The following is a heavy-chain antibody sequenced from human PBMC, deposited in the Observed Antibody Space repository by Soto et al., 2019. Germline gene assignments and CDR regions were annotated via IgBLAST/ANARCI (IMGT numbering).Heavy chain of an antibody. J-gene: IGHJ4*02. CDR1: GGSISSGGYY. CDR3: ARVPIKYYYDSSGYPPQEPIDY. Sequence: SETLSLTCTVSGGSISSGGYYWSWIRQHPGKGLEWIGYIYYSGSTYYNPSLKSRVTISVDTSKNQFSLKLSSVTAADTAVYYCARVPIKYYYDSSGYPPQEPIDYWGQGTLVTVSS. CDR2: IYYSGST. D-gene: IGHD3-22*01. V-gene: IGHV4-31*03.